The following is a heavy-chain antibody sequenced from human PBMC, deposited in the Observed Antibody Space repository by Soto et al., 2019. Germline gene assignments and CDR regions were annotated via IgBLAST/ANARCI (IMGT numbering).Heavy chain of an antibody. D-gene: IGHD1-1*01. J-gene: IGHJ5*02. CDR2: IYYSGST. Sequence: QVQLQESGPGLVKPSETLSLTCTVCGGSISSYYWSWIRQPPGKGLEWIGYIYYSGSTNYNPSLKSRVSISLDTSKNQFSLKLSSVTAADTAVYYCARHHEGTTGTTAYNWFDPWGQGTLVTVSS. V-gene: IGHV4-59*08. CDR3: ARHHEGTTGTTAYNWFDP. CDR1: GGSISSYY.